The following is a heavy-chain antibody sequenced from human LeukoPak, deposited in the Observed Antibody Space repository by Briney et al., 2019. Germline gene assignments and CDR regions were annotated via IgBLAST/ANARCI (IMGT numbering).Heavy chain of an antibody. Sequence: ASVKVSCKASGYTFTGYYMHWVRQAPGQGLEWMGRINPNSGGTNYAQKFQGRVTMTRDTSISTAYMERSRLRSDDTAVYYCAYDLVVVAATPVWGQGTLVTVSS. CDR2: INPNSGGT. V-gene: IGHV1-2*06. D-gene: IGHD2-15*01. J-gene: IGHJ4*02. CDR3: AYDLVVVAATPV. CDR1: GYTFTGYY.